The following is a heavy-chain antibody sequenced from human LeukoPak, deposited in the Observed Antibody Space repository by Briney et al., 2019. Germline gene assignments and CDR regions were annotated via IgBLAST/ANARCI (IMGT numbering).Heavy chain of an antibody. J-gene: IGHJ5*02. D-gene: IGHD3-9*01. CDR3: ARHRPYYDILTGYSPYNWFDP. V-gene: IGHV4-59*08. CDR1: GGSISSYY. Sequence: SETLSLTCTVSGGSISSYYWSWIRQPPGKGLEWIGYIYYSGSTNYNPSPKSRVTISVDTSKNQFSLKLSSVTAADTAVYYCARHRPYYDILTGYSPYNWFDPWGQGTLVTVSS. CDR2: IYYSGST.